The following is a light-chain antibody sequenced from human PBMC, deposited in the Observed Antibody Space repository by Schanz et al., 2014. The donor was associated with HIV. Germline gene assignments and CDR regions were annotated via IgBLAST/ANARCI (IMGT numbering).Light chain of an antibody. Sequence: QSALTQPASVSGSPGQSITISCTGTSSDVGNYNFVSWYQQYPGKAPKLLIYEGTKRPSGISNRFSASKSGNTASLTISGLQVEDEAEYFCCSYAGLSTLVFGGGTKLT. J-gene: IGLJ2*01. CDR2: EGT. CDR3: CSYAGLSTLV. CDR1: SSDVGNYNF. V-gene: IGLV2-23*01.